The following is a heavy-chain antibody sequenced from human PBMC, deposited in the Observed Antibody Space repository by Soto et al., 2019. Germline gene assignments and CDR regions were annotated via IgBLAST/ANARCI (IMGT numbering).Heavy chain of an antibody. Sequence: GASVKVSCKASGFTFTSSAVQWVRQARGERLEWIGWIVVGSGNTNYAQKFQERVTITRDMSTSTAYMELSSLRSEDTAVYYCAASLWFGELSYYYYGMDVWGQGTTVTVSS. CDR3: AASLWFGELSYYYYGMDV. CDR1: GFTFTSSA. CDR2: IVVGSGNT. J-gene: IGHJ6*02. V-gene: IGHV1-58*01. D-gene: IGHD3-10*01.